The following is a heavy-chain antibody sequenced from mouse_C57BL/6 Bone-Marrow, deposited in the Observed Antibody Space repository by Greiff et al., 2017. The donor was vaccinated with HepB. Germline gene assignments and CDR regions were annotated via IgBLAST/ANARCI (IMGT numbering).Heavy chain of an antibody. CDR2: IYPRSGNT. CDR3: ARPYAQAPMDY. D-gene: IGHD3-2*02. Sequence: VKLQESGAELARPGASVKLSCKASGYTFTSYGISWVKQRTGQGLEWIGEIYPRSGNTYYNEKFKGKATLTADKSSSTAYMELRSLTSEDSAVYFCARPYAQAPMDYWGQGTSVTVSS. CDR1: GYTFTSYG. J-gene: IGHJ4*01. V-gene: IGHV1-81*01.